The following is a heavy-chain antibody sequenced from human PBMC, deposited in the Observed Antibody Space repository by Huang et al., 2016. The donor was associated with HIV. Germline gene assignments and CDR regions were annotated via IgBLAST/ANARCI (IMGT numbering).Heavy chain of an antibody. D-gene: IGHD2-2*01. CDR2: IHHSGTA. V-gene: IGHV4-39*01. Sequence: QLQLQESGPGLVKPSQNLSLTCTVFGGSVSSRHYYWAWIRQTPGKGLEWSGGIHHSGTAYYNRSLKSRVSRIVDKSKNQFSLEVTSATAADSAIYYCARQGGDCTSISCYLSWFDPWGQGTLVTVSS. J-gene: IGHJ5*02. CDR1: GGSVSSRHYY. CDR3: ARQGGDCTSISCYLSWFDP.